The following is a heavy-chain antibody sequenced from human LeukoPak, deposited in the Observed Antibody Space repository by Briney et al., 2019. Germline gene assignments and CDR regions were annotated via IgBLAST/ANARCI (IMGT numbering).Heavy chain of an antibody. V-gene: IGHV4-61*01. CDR2: IYYSGST. Sequence: PLETLSLTCTVSGGSLSSSSYYWSWIRQPPGKGLEWIGYIYYSGSTNYNPSLKSRVTISVDTSKNQFSLKLSSVTAADTAVYYCAMAGPGEGSPFRYYYYMDVWGKGTTVTVSS. CDR1: GGSLSSSSYY. CDR3: AMAGPGEGSPFRYYYYMDV. D-gene: IGHD3-10*01. J-gene: IGHJ6*03.